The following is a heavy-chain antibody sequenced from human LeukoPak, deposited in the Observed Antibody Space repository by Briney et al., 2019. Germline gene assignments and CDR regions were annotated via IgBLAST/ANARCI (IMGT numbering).Heavy chain of an antibody. CDR1: GFTFSCYW. CDR2: IKQEGSEK. Sequence: GGSLRLSCAASGFTFSCYWMSWVRQAPGKGLEGVANIKQEGSEKYYVYSVRGRFTTSRDNAKNSLYLQMNSLRAEDTAVYYCATPVPHISDPTLYYYYMDVWGKGTTVTIPS. V-gene: IGHV3-7*03. J-gene: IGHJ6*03. D-gene: IGHD2-2*01. CDR3: ATPVPHISDPTLYYYYMDV.